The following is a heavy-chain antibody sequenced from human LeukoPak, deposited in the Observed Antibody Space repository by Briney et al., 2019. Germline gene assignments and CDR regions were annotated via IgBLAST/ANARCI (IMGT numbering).Heavy chain of an antibody. D-gene: IGHD2-15*01. CDR2: IYPGDSDT. V-gene: IGHV5-51*01. Sequence: GESLKTSSKGSGYTFTTYWIGWARQLPGKGLDWMGIIYPGDSDTRYSPSFQGQVTISADKSINTVYLQWSSLKTSDTAMYYCARPDCSGGSCSLGSWGQGTLVTVSS. J-gene: IGHJ5*02. CDR1: GYTFTTYW. CDR3: ARPDCSGGSCSLGS.